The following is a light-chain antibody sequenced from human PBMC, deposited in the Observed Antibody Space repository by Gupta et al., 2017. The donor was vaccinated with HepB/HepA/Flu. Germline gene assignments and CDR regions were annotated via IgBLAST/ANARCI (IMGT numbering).Light chain of an antibody. V-gene: IGLV6-57*03. CDR1: SGSIASNY. CDR2: EDK. Sequence: NFMMTQPHSVSESPGKTVTISCTRSSGSIASNYVQWYQQRPGSAPTTVIYEDKERPSGVPDRFSGSIDRSSNSASLTISGLKTEDEADYYCQSYDLISPPVFGEGTQLTV. J-gene: IGLJ7*01. CDR3: QSYDLISPPV.